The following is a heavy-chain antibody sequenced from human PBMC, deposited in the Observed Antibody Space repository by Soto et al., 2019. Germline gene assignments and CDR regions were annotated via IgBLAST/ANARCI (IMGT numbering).Heavy chain of an antibody. V-gene: IGHV4-4*07. J-gene: IGHJ6*02. D-gene: IGHD3-22*01. CDR2: IYTTGST. CDR3: AREGGYFDSSGSGVYHYHGVDV. Sequence: SETLSLTCTVSGGSISTYFWSWIRQPAGGGLEWIGRIYTTGSTNYNPSLKSRVTMSLDTSRNQFSLKLSSVTAADTAVYYCAREGGYFDSSGSGVYHYHGVDVWGQGTMVTVS. CDR1: GGSISTYF.